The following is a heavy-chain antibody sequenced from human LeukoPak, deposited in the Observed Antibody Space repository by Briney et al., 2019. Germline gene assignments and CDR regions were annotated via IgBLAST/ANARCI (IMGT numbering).Heavy chain of an antibody. CDR3: TTCLNGAGQPVAIYYYGMDA. J-gene: IGHJ6*02. CDR2: FDPEDGET. D-gene: IGHD2-2*01. CDR1: GYTLTEVS. Sequence: GASVKVSCKVSGYTLTEVSIHWVRQAPGGALEWMGGFDPEDGETVYAPKFQGRVTMTEDTSADTAYMELSSLRSEDTAVYYCTTCLNGAGQPVAIYYYGMDAWGQGTTVTVSS. V-gene: IGHV1-24*01.